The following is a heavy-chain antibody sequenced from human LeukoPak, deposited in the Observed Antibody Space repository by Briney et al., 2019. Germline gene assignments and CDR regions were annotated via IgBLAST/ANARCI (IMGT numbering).Heavy chain of an antibody. CDR3: ARHEYSGSYYGLSWFDP. J-gene: IGHJ5*02. CDR1: GGSISSSGYY. Sequence: PSETLSLTCTVSGGSISSSGYYWGWIRQPPGKGLEWIASIYYSGSTYYNPSLKSRITISVDTSKNQLSLKLSSLTAADTAVYYCARHEYSGSYYGLSWFDPWGQGTLVTVSS. V-gene: IGHV4-39*01. CDR2: IYYSGST. D-gene: IGHD1-26*01.